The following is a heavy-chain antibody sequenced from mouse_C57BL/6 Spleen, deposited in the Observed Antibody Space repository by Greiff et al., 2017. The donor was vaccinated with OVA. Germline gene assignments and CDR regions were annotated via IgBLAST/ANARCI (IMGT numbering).Heavy chain of an antibody. Sequence: QVQLQQSDAELVKPGASVKISCKVSGYTFTDYTIHWMKQRPEQGLEWIGYIYPRDGSTKYNEKFKGKATLTADKSSSTAYMQLNSLTSEDSAVYFCARSSFYYYGSSSFAYWGQGTLVTVSA. V-gene: IGHV1-78*01. CDR2: IYPRDGST. CDR1: GYTFTDYT. CDR3: ARSSFYYYGSSSFAY. J-gene: IGHJ3*01. D-gene: IGHD1-1*01.